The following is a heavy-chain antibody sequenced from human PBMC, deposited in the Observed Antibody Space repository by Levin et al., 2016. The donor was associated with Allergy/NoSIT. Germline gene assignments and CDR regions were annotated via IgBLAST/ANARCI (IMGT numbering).Heavy chain of an antibody. V-gene: IGHV4-59*13. CDR2: IYYSGST. CDR3: ARAGTYDFGRAIQH. D-gene: IGHD3-3*01. Sequence: PGKGLEWIGYIYYSGSTNYNPSLKSRVTISVDTSKNQFSLKLSSVTAADTAVYYCARAGTYDFGRAIQHWGQGTLVTVSS. J-gene: IGHJ1*01.